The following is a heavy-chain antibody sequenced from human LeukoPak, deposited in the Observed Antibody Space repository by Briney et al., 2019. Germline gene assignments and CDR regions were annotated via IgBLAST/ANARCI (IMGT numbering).Heavy chain of an antibody. CDR2: INTDGTTT. D-gene: IGHD3-16*01. CDR3: VRGAFRGYYMDV. Sequence: PGGSLRLSCAASGFTFSSHWMHWVRQAPGKGLVWVSRINTDGTTTNYADSVKGRFTISRDNAKNTPYLQMNSLRVEDTAVYYCVRGAFRGYYMDVWGKGTTVTVSS. V-gene: IGHV3-74*01. CDR1: GFTFSSHW. J-gene: IGHJ6*03.